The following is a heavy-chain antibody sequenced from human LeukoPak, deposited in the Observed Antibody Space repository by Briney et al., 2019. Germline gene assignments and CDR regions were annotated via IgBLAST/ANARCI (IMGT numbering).Heavy chain of an antibody. D-gene: IGHD5-12*01. CDR2: INWNGGST. J-gene: IGHJ4*02. CDR1: GFTFSSYG. V-gene: IGHV3-20*04. Sequence: GGSLRLSCAASGFTFSSYGMSWVRQAPGKGLEWVSGINWNGGSTGYADSVKGRFTISRDNAKNSLYLQMNSLRAEDTALYYCARDRGDGYSGYGINWGQGTLVTVSS. CDR3: ARDRGDGYSGYGIN.